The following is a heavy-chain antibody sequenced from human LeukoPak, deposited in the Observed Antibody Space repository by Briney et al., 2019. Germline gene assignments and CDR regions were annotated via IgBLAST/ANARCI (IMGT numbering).Heavy chain of an antibody. J-gene: IGHJ5*02. CDR2: IYPDESDT. CDR1: GYSFTSYW. Sequence: GESLKISCKGSGYSFTSYWIAWVRQQPGKGLEWMGLIYPDESDTRYNPSFQGQVTISADKSISTAYLQWSSLKASDTAMYYCARSAGHCANGVCYSYNWFDPWGQGTLVTVSS. V-gene: IGHV5-51*01. CDR3: ARSAGHCANGVCYSYNWFDP. D-gene: IGHD2-8*01.